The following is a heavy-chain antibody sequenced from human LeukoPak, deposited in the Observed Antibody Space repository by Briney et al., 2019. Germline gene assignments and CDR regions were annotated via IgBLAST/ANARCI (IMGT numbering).Heavy chain of an antibody. CDR3: TTDYPIVVVTATNYYYYYGMDV. V-gene: IGHV3-15*07. J-gene: IGHJ6*02. Sequence: GGSLRLSCAASGFTFSNAWMNWVRQAPGKGLEWVGRIKSKTDGGTTDYAAPVKGRFTISRDDSKSTLYLQMNSLKTEDTAVYYCTTDYPIVVVTATNYYYYYGMDVWGQGTTVTVSS. CDR2: IKSKTDGGTT. D-gene: IGHD2-21*02. CDR1: GFTFSNAW.